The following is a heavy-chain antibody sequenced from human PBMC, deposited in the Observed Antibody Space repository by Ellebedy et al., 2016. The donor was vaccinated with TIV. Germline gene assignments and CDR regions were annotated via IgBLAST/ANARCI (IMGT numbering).Heavy chain of an antibody. CDR1: GFTFSNYA. J-gene: IGHJ4*02. Sequence: GGSLRLSCVASGFTFSNYAMHWVRQAPGKGLEWVAVISYDGSNSHYADSVKGRFTISRGNSKNTQYLQMNSLRAEDTAVYYCAREIDSPDAYCSGESCYPDYWGQGTLVTVSS. D-gene: IGHD2-15*01. CDR3: AREIDSPDAYCSGESCYPDY. V-gene: IGHV3-30-3*01. CDR2: ISYDGSNS.